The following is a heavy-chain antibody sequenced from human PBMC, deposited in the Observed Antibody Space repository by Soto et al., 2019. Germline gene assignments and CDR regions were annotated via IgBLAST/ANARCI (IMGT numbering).Heavy chain of an antibody. CDR1: GYTFTSYD. Sequence: QVQLVQSGAEGKKPGASVKVSCKASGYTFTSYDINWVRQATGQGLEWMGWMNPNSGNTGYAQKFQGRDTMTRNTSISTAYMELSSLGSEDTAVYYCASCSNYDASSDDAFDNWGQGTMVTVSS. J-gene: IGHJ3*02. CDR2: MNPNSGNT. V-gene: IGHV1-8*01. CDR3: ASCSNYDASSDDAFDN. D-gene: IGHD3-10*01.